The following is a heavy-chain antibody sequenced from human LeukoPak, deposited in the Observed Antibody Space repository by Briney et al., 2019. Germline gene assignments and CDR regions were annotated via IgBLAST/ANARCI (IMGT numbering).Heavy chain of an antibody. CDR3: VRDSNYHPDC. Sequence: GGSLRLSCAASGFTFGDYWMHWVRQAPGKGLVWVSRIISDGSSASYADSVKGRFTMSRDNAKNTLHLQMNSLRVEDTAVCYCVRDSNYHPDCWGQGTLVTVSS. V-gene: IGHV3-74*01. D-gene: IGHD4-11*01. CDR2: IISDGSSA. CDR1: GFTFGDYW. J-gene: IGHJ4*02.